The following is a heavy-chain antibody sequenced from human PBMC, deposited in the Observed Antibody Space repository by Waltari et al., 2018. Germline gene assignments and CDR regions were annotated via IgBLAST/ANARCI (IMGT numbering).Heavy chain of an antibody. CDR1: GYGFTSYW. D-gene: IGHD1-7*01. J-gene: IGHJ4*02. V-gene: IGHV5-51*01. CDR2: IYPGDSDT. Sequence: EVQLVHSGAEVKTPGESLKLAGKGSGYGFTSYWIGWVRQMPEKGLEWMGIIYPGDSDTRYSPSFQGQFTISADKSISTAYLQWSSLKASDTAMYYCARQEVTGTTGFDYWGQGTLVTVSS. CDR3: ARQEVTGTTGFDY.